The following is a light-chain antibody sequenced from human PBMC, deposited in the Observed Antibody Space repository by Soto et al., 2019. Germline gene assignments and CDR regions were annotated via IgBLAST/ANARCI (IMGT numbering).Light chain of an antibody. V-gene: IGKV1-9*01. CDR3: HQLNSYPHT. Sequence: DIQLTQSPSFLSASVGDRVTITCRASQGISSYLAWYQQIPGKAPNLLIYAASTLQSGVPSRFSGSGSGTEFTLTISSLQPEDFATYYCHQLNSYPHTFGQETRLEMK. CDR1: QGISSY. J-gene: IGKJ5*01. CDR2: AAS.